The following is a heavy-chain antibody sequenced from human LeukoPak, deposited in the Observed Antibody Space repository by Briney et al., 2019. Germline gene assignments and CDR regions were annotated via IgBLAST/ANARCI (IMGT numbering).Heavy chain of an antibody. CDR1: GGSISSSSYN. CDR3: ARVPYYYYYMDV. CDR2: IYYSGST. V-gene: IGHV4-39*07. Sequence: WETLSLTCTVSGGSISSSSYNWGCLRQAPGQGLEWIGSIYYSGSTYDNPSLKSRVTISVDTSKIQFSLKLSSVTAADTVVYYCARVPYYYYYMDVWGKGTAVTVSS. J-gene: IGHJ6*03.